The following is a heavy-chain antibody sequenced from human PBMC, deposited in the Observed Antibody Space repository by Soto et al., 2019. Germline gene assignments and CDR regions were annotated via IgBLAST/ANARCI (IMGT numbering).Heavy chain of an antibody. Sequence: GGSLRLSCAASGFTFSSYGMHWVRQAPGKGLEWVAVISYDGSNKYYADSVKGRFTISRDNSKNTLYLQMNSLRAEDTAVYYCAQVPYGSGSSQFDYWGQGTLVTVYS. CDR3: AQVPYGSGSSQFDY. CDR1: GFTFSSYG. CDR2: ISYDGSNK. J-gene: IGHJ4*02. V-gene: IGHV3-30*18. D-gene: IGHD3-10*01.